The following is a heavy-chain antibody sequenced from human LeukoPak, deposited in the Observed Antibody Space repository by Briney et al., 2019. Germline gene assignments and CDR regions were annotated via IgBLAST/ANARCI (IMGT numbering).Heavy chain of an antibody. CDR2: TSYDESNK. CDR3: ARVVVSSSSDYFDY. D-gene: IGHD6-6*01. Sequence: GKPLRLSCAASGFTFSNYAMHWVRQAPGKGLEWVAVTSYDESNKYYADSVKGRFTISRDNSKKTLYLQMNSLRGEDTAVYYCARVVVSSSSDYFDYWGQGTLVIVSS. J-gene: IGHJ4*02. V-gene: IGHV3-30*04. CDR1: GFTFSNYA.